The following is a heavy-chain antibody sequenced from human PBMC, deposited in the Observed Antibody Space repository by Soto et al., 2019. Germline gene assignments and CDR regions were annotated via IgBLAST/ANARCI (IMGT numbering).Heavy chain of an antibody. J-gene: IGHJ4*02. CDR1: NGSISPHY. Sequence: QVKLQESGPGLVTPSETLSLTCTVSNGSISPHYWSWIRQPPGKGLEWIGYIYFAGTTTYNPSLKSRVTLSLDASKKRFALRLTAVTAADTAVYYCARLGAYFQALDSWGQGTLVTVSS. D-gene: IGHD3-16*01. CDR3: ARLGAYFQALDS. CDR2: IYFAGTT. V-gene: IGHV4-59*08.